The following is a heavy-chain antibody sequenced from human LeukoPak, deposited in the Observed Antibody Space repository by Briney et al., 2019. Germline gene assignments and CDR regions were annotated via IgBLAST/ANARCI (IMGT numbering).Heavy chain of an antibody. Sequence: SETLSLTCTVSGGSISSSNWWGWVRQPPGKGLECIGEIYHSGTTNYNPSLKSRVTISVDKSKNQFSLKLNSVTAADTAVYYCARAFLVGYSPEEYFFDYWGQGTLVTISS. CDR1: GGSISSSNW. CDR2: IYHSGTT. V-gene: IGHV4-4*02. J-gene: IGHJ4*02. D-gene: IGHD2-15*01. CDR3: ARAFLVGYSPEEYFFDY.